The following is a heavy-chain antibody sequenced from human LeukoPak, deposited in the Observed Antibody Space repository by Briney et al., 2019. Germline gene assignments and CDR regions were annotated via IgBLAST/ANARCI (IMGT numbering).Heavy chain of an antibody. V-gene: IGHV3-23*01. J-gene: IGHJ4*02. D-gene: IGHD2/OR15-2a*01. Sequence: GGSLRLSCGACGFTFCIHPVSCVREAPGKGLEGGADISGSGGSTYYADYVKGRFTSSRDNSKNTLDLQMNSRRGEDRALLYCARLQLSNGDFASWGEGTLVTVSP. CDR2: ISGSGGST. CDR1: GFTFCIHP. CDR3: ARLQLSNGDFAS.